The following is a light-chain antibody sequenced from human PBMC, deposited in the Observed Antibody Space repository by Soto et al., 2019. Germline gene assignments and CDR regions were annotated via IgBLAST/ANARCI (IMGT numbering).Light chain of an antibody. V-gene: IGKV3-20*01. CDR1: QSVTSNS. J-gene: IGKJ2*01. CDR3: QQYGTSLYT. Sequence: EIVLTQSPVTLSLSPGEGATLSCRASQSVTSNSLAWYQQKPGQAPRLLIYDASNRATGISDKFSGSGSETDFTLTISRLEPEDFAVYYCQQYGTSLYTFGQGTKLEIK. CDR2: DAS.